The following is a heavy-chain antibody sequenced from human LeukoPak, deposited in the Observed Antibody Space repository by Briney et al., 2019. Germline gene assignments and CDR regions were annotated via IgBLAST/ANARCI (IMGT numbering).Heavy chain of an antibody. Sequence: GGTLRLSCAASGFTFSSYGMSWVRQAPGKGLEWVSAISGSGGSTYYADSVKGRFTISRDNSKNTLYLQMNSLRAEDTAVYYCARDKSYGSAINWFDPWGQGTLVTDSS. J-gene: IGHJ5*02. CDR2: ISGSGGST. CDR1: GFTFSSYG. V-gene: IGHV3-23*01. D-gene: IGHD3-10*01. CDR3: ARDKSYGSAINWFDP.